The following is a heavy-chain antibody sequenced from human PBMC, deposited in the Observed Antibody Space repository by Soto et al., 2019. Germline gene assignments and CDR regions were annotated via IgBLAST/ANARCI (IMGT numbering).Heavy chain of an antibody. V-gene: IGHV1-3*01. CDR2: INAGNVNT. CDR3: ARGITLPTPLDY. D-gene: IGHD1-20*01. CDR1: GYTFTSYA. J-gene: IGHJ4*02. Sequence: ASVKVSCKASGYTFTSYAMHWVRQAPGQRLEWMGWINAGNVNTKYSQKFQGRVTITRDTSASTAYMELSSLRSEDTAVYYCARGITLPTPLDYWGQGTLVTVSS.